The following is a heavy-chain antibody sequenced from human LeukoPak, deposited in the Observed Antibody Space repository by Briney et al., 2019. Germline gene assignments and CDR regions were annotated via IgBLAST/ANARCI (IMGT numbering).Heavy chain of an antibody. CDR2: ISGSGGST. Sequence: PGGSLRLSCAASGFTVSSNYMSWVRQAPGKGLEWVSAISGSGGSTYYADSVKGRFTISRDNSKNTLYLQMNSLRAEDTAVYYCAKMGSYYYYYYMDVWGKGTTVTVSS. V-gene: IGHV3-23*01. J-gene: IGHJ6*03. CDR1: GFTVSSNY. D-gene: IGHD3-16*01. CDR3: AKMGSYYYYYYMDV.